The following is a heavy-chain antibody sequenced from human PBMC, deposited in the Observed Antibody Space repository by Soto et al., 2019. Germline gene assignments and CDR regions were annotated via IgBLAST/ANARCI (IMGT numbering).Heavy chain of an antibody. Sequence: VHLVQSGAEVKKPGASVKVSCKGSGYAFTTYGITWVRQAPGQGLEWMGWISAHNGNTNYAQKLQGRVTVTRDTSTSTAYMELRSLRSDDTAVYYCARGRYGDYWGQGALVTVPS. CDR1: GYAFTTYG. D-gene: IGHD1-1*01. CDR3: ARGRYGDY. CDR2: ISAHNGNT. J-gene: IGHJ4*02. V-gene: IGHV1-18*01.